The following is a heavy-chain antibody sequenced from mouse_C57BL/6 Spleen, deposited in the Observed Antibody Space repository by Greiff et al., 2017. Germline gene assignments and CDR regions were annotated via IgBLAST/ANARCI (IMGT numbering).Heavy chain of an antibody. D-gene: IGHD1-3*01. J-gene: IGHJ2*01. CDR1: GYTFTDYE. CDR3: TRSGGLYYFDY. Sequence: QVQLQQSGAELVRPGASVTLSCKASGYTFTDYEMHWVKQTPVHGLEWIGALDPETGGTAYNQKFKGKAILTADKSSSTAYMELRSLTSEDSAVYYCTRSGGLYYFDYWGQGTTLTVSS. CDR2: LDPETGGT. V-gene: IGHV1-15*01.